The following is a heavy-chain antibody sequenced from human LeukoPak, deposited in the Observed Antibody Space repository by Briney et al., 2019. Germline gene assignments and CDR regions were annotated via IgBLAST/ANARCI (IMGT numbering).Heavy chain of an antibody. J-gene: IGHJ5*02. V-gene: IGHV4-59*01. CDR2: IYYSGST. CDR3: ARRLYSGRFDP. CDR1: GGSISSYY. D-gene: IGHD2-15*01. Sequence: SETLSHTCTVSGGSISSYYWSWIRQPPGKGLEWIGYIYYSGSTNYNPSLKSRVTISVDTSKNQFSLKLSSVTAADTAVYYCARRLYSGRFDPWGQGTLVTVSS.